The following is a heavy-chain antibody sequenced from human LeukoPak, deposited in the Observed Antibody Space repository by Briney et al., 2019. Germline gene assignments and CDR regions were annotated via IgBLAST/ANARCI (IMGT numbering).Heavy chain of an antibody. J-gene: IGHJ4*02. V-gene: IGHV4-59*12. Sequence: SETLSLTCTVSGGSISSYYWSWIRQPPGKGLEWIGYIYHSGSTYYNPSLKSRVTISVDRSKNQFSLKLSSVTAADTAVYYCARVIYSGYYLFDYWGQGTLVTVSS. CDR2: IYHSGST. D-gene: IGHD3-22*01. CDR1: GGSISSYY. CDR3: ARVIYSGYYLFDY.